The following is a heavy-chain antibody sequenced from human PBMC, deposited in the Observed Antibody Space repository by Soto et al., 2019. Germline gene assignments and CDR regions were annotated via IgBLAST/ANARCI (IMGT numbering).Heavy chain of an antibody. CDR2: IRSKAYGGTT. J-gene: IGHJ3*02. Sequence: SLRLSCTASGFTFGDYAMSWFRQAPGKGLEWVGFIRSKAYGGTTEYAASVKGRFTISRDDSKSTAYLQMNSLKTEDTAVYYCSSADYYDSSGYYPPTDDAFDIWGQGTMVTVSS. D-gene: IGHD3-22*01. CDR1: GFTFGDYA. V-gene: IGHV3-49*03. CDR3: SSADYYDSSGYYPPTDDAFDI.